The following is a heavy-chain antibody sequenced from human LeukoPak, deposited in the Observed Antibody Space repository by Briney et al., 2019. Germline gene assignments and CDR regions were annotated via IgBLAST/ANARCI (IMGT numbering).Heavy chain of an antibody. D-gene: IGHD1-1*01. CDR2: ISSSSSYI. V-gene: IGHV3-21*01. J-gene: IGHJ3*02. CDR3: ARGPSAVLLDGHAFDI. CDR1: GFTFSSYS. Sequence: PGVSLRLSCAASGFTFSSYSMNWVRQAPGKGLEWVSSISSSSSYIYYADSVKGRFTISRDNAKNSLYLQMNSLRAEDTAVYYCARGPSAVLLDGHAFDIWGQGTMVTVSS.